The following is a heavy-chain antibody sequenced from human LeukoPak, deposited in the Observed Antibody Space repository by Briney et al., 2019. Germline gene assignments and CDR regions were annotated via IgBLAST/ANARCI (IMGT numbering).Heavy chain of an antibody. CDR1: GFTFSSYG. J-gene: IGHJ4*02. V-gene: IGHV3-33*01. CDR3: ARDRSYYDSSGYLGGY. Sequence: GGSLRLSCAASGFTFSSYGMHWVPQAPGKGLEWVAVIWYDGSNKYYADSVKGRFTISRDNSKNTLYLQMNSLRAEDTAVYYCARDRSYYDSSGYLGGYWGQGTLVTLSS. D-gene: IGHD3-22*01. CDR2: IWYDGSNK.